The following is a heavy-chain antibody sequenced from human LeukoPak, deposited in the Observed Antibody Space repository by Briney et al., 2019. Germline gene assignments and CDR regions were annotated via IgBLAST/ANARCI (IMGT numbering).Heavy chain of an antibody. J-gene: IGHJ4*02. Sequence: GGSLRLSCAASGFTFSSYGMHWVRQAPGKGLEWEAVISYDGSNKYYADSVKGRFTISRDNSKNTLYLQMNSLRAEDTAVYYCAKGDYGDGPPDYWGQGTLVTVSS. CDR1: GFTFSSYG. CDR3: AKGDYGDGPPDY. CDR2: ISYDGSNK. V-gene: IGHV3-30*18. D-gene: IGHD4-17*01.